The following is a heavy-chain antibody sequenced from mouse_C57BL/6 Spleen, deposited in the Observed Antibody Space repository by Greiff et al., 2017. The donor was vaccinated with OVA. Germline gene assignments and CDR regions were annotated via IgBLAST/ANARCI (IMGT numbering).Heavy chain of an antibody. CDR3: ARGGYYSKGSAMDY. CDR1: GYTFTSYW. V-gene: IGHV1-55*01. D-gene: IGHD2-5*01. Sequence: QVQLQQPGAELVKPGASVKMSCKASGYTFTSYWITWVKQRPGQGLEWIGDIYPGSGSTNYNEKFKSKATLTVDTSSSTAYMQLSSLTSEDSAVYYCARGGYYSKGSAMDYWGQGTSVTVSS. CDR2: IYPGSGST. J-gene: IGHJ4*01.